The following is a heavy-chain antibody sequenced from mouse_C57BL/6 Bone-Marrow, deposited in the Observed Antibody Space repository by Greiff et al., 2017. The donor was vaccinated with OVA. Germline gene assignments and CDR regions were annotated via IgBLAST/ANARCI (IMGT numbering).Heavy chain of an antibody. V-gene: IGHV1-15*01. D-gene: IGHD1-1*01. J-gene: IGHJ1*03. CDR2: IDPETGGT. Sequence: LEESGAELVRPGASVTLSCKASGYTFTDYEMHWVKQTPVHGLEWIGAIDPETGGTAYNQKFKGKAILTADKSSSTAYMELRSLTSEDSAVYYCTQGYYYGSSYEYFDVWGTGTTVTVSS. CDR3: TQGYYYGSSYEYFDV. CDR1: GYTFTDYE.